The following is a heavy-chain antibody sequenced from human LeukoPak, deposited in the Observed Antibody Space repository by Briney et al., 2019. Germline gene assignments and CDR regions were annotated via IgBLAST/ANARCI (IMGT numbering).Heavy chain of an antibody. CDR1: GFTFSNYW. Sequence: GGSLRLSCAASGFTFSNYWMSWVRQALGKGLEWVANIKQDGSDKYYVDSVKGRFTISRDNAKNSLYLQMNSLRAEDTAVYYCARFSSSPCCSFDYWGQGTLVTVSS. V-gene: IGHV3-7*01. D-gene: IGHD6-6*01. J-gene: IGHJ4*02. CDR3: ARFSSSPCCSFDY. CDR2: IKQDGSDK.